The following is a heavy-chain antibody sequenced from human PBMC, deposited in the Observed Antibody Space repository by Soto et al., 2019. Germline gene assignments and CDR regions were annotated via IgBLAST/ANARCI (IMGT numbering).Heavy chain of an antibody. CDR2: INHSGST. CDR3: ARDGRTNCLDP. D-gene: IGHD1-26*01. V-gene: IGHV4-34*01. J-gene: IGHJ5*02. Sequence: SETLSLTCAVYGGSFSGYYWSWIRQPPGKGLEWIGEINHSGSTNYNPSLKSRVTISVDTSKNQFSLKLSSVTAADTAVCYCARDGRTNCLDPWGEATLVPVSS. CDR1: GGSFSGYY.